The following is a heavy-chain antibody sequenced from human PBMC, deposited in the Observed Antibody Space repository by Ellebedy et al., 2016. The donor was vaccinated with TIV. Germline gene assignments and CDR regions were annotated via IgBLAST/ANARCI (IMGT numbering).Heavy chain of an antibody. CDR3: ARGYYYGRMDV. CDR1: GFTFNAYW. D-gene: IGHD3-10*01. Sequence: PGGSLRLSCAASGFTFNAYWMHWVRQVPGKGLVWVSRMNTDGTSTIYADYVKGRFTISRDNAKNTLYLKVNSLRAEDKAVYYCARGYYYGRMDVWGQGTTVTVSS. CDR2: MNTDGTST. V-gene: IGHV3-74*01. J-gene: IGHJ6*02.